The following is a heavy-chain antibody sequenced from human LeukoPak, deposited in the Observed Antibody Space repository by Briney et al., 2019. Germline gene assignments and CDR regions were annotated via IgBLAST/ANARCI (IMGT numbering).Heavy chain of an antibody. J-gene: IGHJ4*02. CDR3: HMVRGGGYFDY. CDR1: GFTFSNYW. D-gene: IGHD3-10*01. CDR2: IKEDGSEK. V-gene: IGHV3-7*01. Sequence: GGSLRLSCAASGFTFSNYWMNWVRQAPGKGLEWVANIKEDGSEKYNVDSVKGRFTISRDNAKNSLYLQMNSLRAEDTAVYYCHMVRGGGYFDYWAQGTLVTVSS.